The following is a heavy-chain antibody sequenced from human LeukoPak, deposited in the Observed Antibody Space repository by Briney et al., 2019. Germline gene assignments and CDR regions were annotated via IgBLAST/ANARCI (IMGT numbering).Heavy chain of an antibody. CDR3: AKMGGNLLGRYYFDY. D-gene: IGHD3-16*01. CDR1: GFTFSSYG. V-gene: IGHV3-30*18. J-gene: IGHJ4*02. CDR2: ISYDGSNK. Sequence: GGSLRLSCAASGFTFSSYGMHWVRQAPGKGLEWVAVISYDGSNKYYADSVKGRFTISRDNSKNTLYLQMNSLRAEDTAVYYCAKMGGNLLGRYYFDYWGQGTLVTVSS.